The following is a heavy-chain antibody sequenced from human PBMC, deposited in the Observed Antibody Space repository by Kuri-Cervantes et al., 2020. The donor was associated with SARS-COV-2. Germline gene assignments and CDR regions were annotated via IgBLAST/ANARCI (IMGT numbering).Heavy chain of an antibody. D-gene: IGHD3-22*01. J-gene: IGHJ3*02. CDR3: ASSTPFRRLLVISQGGAFDI. CDR2: INTNSGGT. Sequence: ASVKVSCKASGYTFTGYYMHSARQTPGQGLEWMGWINTNSGGTNYAQKFQGWITMTRDTSIRTVYVELSRLRPDDTAVYYCASSTPFRRLLVISQGGAFDIWGQGTMVTVSS. CDR1: GYTFTGYY. V-gene: IGHV1-2*04.